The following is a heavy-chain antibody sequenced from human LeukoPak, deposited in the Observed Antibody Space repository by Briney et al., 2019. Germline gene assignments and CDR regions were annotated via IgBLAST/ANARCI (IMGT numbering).Heavy chain of an antibody. CDR1: GGSISSYY. Sequence: SETLSLTCSVSGGSISSYYWSWIRQPPGKGLEWIGYIYYSGSTNYNPSLKSRVTISVDTSKNQFSLKLSSVTAADTAVYYRARHYYDSSDDAFDIWGQGTMVTVSS. D-gene: IGHD3-22*01. V-gene: IGHV4-59*01. CDR2: IYYSGST. J-gene: IGHJ3*02. CDR3: ARHYYDSSDDAFDI.